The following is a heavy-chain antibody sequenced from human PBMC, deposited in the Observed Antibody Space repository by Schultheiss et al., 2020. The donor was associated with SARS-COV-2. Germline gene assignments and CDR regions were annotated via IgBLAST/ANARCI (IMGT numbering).Heavy chain of an antibody. V-gene: IGHV3-30*03. CDR1: GFTFSSYG. D-gene: IGHD1-26*01. Sequence: GGSLRLSCAASGFTFSSYGMHWVRQAPGKGLEWVAVISYDGSNKYYADSVKGRFTISRDISENTLYLQMNSLRAEDTAVYYCARGGIVGATDVLGNDYWGQGTLVTVSS. CDR3: ARGGIVGATDVLGNDY. CDR2: ISYDGSNK. J-gene: IGHJ4*02.